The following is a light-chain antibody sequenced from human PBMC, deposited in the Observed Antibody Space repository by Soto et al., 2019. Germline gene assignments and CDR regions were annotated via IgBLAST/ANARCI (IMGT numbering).Light chain of an antibody. J-gene: IGKJ2*01. CDR3: LQINSYPYT. CDR1: QGITTY. V-gene: IGKV1-9*01. Sequence: IQLTQSPSSLPASVGDRVTITCRASQGITTYLAWYQQKPGKAPKLLIYAASALQSGVPSRFSGSGSGTDFTLNISSLQPEDFATYYCLQINSYPYTFGQGTKVDIK. CDR2: AAS.